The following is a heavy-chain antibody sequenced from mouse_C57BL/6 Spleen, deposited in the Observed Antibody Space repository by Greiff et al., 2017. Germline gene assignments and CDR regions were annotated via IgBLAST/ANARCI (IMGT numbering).Heavy chain of an antibody. D-gene: IGHD3-2*02. V-gene: IGHV5-6*01. CDR2: ISSGGSYT. Sequence: EVQRVESGGDLVKPGGSLKLSCAASGFTFSSYGMSWVRQTPDKRLEWVATISSGGSYTYYPDSVKGRFSISRDNAKNTLYLLMSRLKAEDTAMYYCASLLDSSGHYFDYWGQGTTLTVSS. CDR3: ASLLDSSGHYFDY. J-gene: IGHJ2*01. CDR1: GFTFSSYG.